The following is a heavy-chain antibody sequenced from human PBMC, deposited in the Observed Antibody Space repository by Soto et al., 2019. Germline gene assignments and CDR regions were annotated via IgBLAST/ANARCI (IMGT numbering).Heavy chain of an antibody. CDR1: GFTFSSYW. Sequence: EVQLVESGGGLVQPGGSLRLSCAASGFTFSSYWMSWVRQAPGKGLEWVANIKQDGSEKYYVDSVKGRFTISRDNAKNSLYLQMNSLRVEDTAVYYCASVWSGYYLDYWGQGTLVTVSS. V-gene: IGHV3-7*01. CDR2: IKQDGSEK. CDR3: ASVWSGYYLDY. J-gene: IGHJ4*02. D-gene: IGHD3-3*01.